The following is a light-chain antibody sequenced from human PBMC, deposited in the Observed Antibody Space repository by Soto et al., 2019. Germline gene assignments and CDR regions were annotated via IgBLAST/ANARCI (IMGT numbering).Light chain of an antibody. CDR1: SSDVGGYNY. CDR3: SSYTSSSTVV. Sequence: QSALTKPASVYGSPGQSITISCTGTSSDVGGYNYVSWYQQHPGKAPKLMIYDVSNRPSGVSNRFSGSKSGNTASLTISGLQAEDEADYYCSSYTSSSTVVFGGGTKLTVL. V-gene: IGLV2-14*01. J-gene: IGLJ2*01. CDR2: DVS.